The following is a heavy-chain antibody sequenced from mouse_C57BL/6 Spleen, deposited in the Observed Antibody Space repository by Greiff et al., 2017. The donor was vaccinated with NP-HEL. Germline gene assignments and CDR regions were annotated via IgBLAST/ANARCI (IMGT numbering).Heavy chain of an antibody. V-gene: IGHV14-3*01. CDR2: IDPANGNT. CDR1: GFNIKNTY. Sequence: VQLQQSVAELVRPGASVKLSCTASGFNIKNTYMHWVKQRPEQGLEWIGRIDPANGNTKYAPKFQGKATITADTSSNTAYLQLSSLTSEDTAIYYCARGYYYGSSYGYYAMDYWGQGTSVTVSS. J-gene: IGHJ4*01. D-gene: IGHD1-1*01. CDR3: ARGYYYGSSYGYYAMDY.